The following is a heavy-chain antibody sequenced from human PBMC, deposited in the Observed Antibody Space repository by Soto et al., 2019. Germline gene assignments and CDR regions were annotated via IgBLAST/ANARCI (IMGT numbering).Heavy chain of an antibody. Sequence: QVQLVQSAAEVKKPGASVKVSCTTSGYTFSGYAMSWVRQAPGQGLELMGWISAYNGNTGYAQKFQGRLTLTTDTSSATAHMELRGLTSDDTALYYCARPSTDYGDYGCSLGYWVQGTLVTVSS. V-gene: IGHV1-18*01. J-gene: IGHJ4*02. D-gene: IGHD4-17*01. CDR2: ISAYNGNT. CDR3: ARPSTDYGDYGCSLGY. CDR1: GYTFSGYA.